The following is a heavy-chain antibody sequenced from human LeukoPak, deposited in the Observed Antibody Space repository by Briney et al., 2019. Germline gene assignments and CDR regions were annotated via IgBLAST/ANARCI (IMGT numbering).Heavy chain of an antibody. CDR1: GGTFSSYA. D-gene: IGHD6-13*01. CDR3: ARTWRYSSLKHWFDP. J-gene: IGHJ5*02. CDR2: IIPIFGTA. V-gene: IGHV1-69*06. Sequence: ASVKVSCKASGGTFSSYAISWVRQAPGQGLEWMGGIIPIFGTANYAQKFQGRVTITADKSTSTAYMELSSLRSEDTAVYYCARTWRYSSLKHWFDPWGQGTLVTVSS.